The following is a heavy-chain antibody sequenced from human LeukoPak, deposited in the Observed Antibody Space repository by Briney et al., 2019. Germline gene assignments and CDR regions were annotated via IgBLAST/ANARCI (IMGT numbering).Heavy chain of an antibody. CDR2: ISYDGSNK. D-gene: IGHD3-16*02. Sequence: GGSLRLSCAASGFTFSSYAMHWVRQAPGKGLEWVAVISYDGSNKYYADSVKGRFTISRDNSKNTLYLQMNSLRAEDTAVYYCARETLLVEVIHFDYWGQGTLVTVSS. CDR1: GFTFSSYA. CDR3: ARETLLVEVIHFDY. V-gene: IGHV3-30-3*01. J-gene: IGHJ4*02.